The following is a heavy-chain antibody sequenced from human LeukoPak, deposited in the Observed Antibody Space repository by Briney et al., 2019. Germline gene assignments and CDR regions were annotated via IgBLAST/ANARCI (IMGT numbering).Heavy chain of an antibody. CDR1: GFPFSNSA. V-gene: IGHV3-30-3*01. Sequence: GRSLRLSCAASGFPFSNSALHWVRQAPGKGLEWVAVVSDDGNNQFYADFVEGRFTVSRDNFKSTLFLQMNSLRGDDTAVYYCAKGHYDDWYHFDYWGQGALVTVSS. CDR3: AKGHYDDWYHFDY. CDR2: VSDDGNNQ. D-gene: IGHD3-3*01. J-gene: IGHJ4*02.